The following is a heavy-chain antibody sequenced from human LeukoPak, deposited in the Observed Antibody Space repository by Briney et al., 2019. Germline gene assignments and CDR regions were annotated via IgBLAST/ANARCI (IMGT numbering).Heavy chain of an antibody. V-gene: IGHV4-30-2*01. J-gene: IGHJ2*01. CDR1: GGSISSGGYS. Sequence: SETLSLTCAVSGGSISSGGYSWSWIRQPPGKGPEWIGYIYHSGSTYYNPSPKSRVTISVDRSKNQFSLKLSSVTAADTAVYYCARNPPGTGTDWYFDLWGRGTLVTVSS. CDR3: ARNPPGTGTDWYFDL. D-gene: IGHD1-1*01. CDR2: IYHSGST.